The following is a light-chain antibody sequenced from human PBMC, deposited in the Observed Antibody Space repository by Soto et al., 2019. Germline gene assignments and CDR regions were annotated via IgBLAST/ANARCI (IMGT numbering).Light chain of an antibody. J-gene: IGKJ1*01. CDR3: QQYNNWPRT. Sequence: EIVLTPSPAPPSFSPGERATLSCRASQSVSSNLAWYQQKPGQAPRLLIYGASTRATGIPARFSGSGSGTEFTLTISSLQSEDFAVYYCQQYNNWPRTCGQGTKVDIK. CDR1: QSVSSN. V-gene: IGKV3-15*01. CDR2: GAS.